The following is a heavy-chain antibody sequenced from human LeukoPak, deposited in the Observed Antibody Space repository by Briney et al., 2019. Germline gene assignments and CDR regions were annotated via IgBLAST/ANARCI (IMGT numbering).Heavy chain of an antibody. CDR3: ARDRKSIAARPYYFDY. J-gene: IGHJ4*02. V-gene: IGHV3-48*01. Sequence: PGRSLRLSCAASGFTFGSYSMNWVRQAPGKGLEWVSYISSSSSTIYYADTVKGRFTISRDNAKNSLYLQMNSLRAEDTAAYYCARDRKSIAARPYYFDYWGQGTLVTVSS. D-gene: IGHD6-6*01. CDR1: GFTFGSYS. CDR2: ISSSSSTI.